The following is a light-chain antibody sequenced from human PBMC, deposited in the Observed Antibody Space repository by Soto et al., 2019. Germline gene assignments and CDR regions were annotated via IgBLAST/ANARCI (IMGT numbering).Light chain of an antibody. Sequence: QSALTQPASVSGSPGQSITISCTGTSSDVGGYNYVSWYQQHPGKAPKLMIYEVSNRPSGVSNRFSGSKSGNTASLTIPGLQAEDEADYYCSSYTSSSTQVFGTGTKV. J-gene: IGLJ1*01. CDR1: SSDVGGYNY. CDR3: SSYTSSSTQV. CDR2: EVS. V-gene: IGLV2-14*01.